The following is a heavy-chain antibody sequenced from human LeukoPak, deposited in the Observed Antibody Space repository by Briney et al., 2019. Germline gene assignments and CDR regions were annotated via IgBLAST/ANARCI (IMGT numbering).Heavy chain of an antibody. Sequence: GSLRLSCAASGFTFVDYAMHWVRQAPGKGLEWVSLISWDGGSTYYADSVKGRFTISRDNSKDSLYLQMNSLRAEDTALYYCAKDRDYGDSSLDYWGQGTLVTVSS. J-gene: IGHJ4*02. CDR1: GFTFVDYA. V-gene: IGHV3-43D*03. CDR2: ISWDGGST. D-gene: IGHD4-17*01. CDR3: AKDRDYGDSSLDY.